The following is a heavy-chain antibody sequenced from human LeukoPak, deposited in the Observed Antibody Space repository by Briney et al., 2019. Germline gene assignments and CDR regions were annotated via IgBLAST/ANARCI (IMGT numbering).Heavy chain of an antibody. CDR2: IYSDGRT. V-gene: IGHV3-66*01. CDR3: SRVGYTYKTRAL. D-gene: IGHD5-18*01. J-gene: IGHJ4*02. CDR1: GFIVSNNY. Sequence: PGGSLRLSCAASGFIVSNNYIFWVRQAPGKGLEWVSAIYSDGRTYYADSVRGRFTISRDISKSTLYLQMSSLRAEDTAVYFCSRVGYTYKTRALWGQGTLVTVSS.